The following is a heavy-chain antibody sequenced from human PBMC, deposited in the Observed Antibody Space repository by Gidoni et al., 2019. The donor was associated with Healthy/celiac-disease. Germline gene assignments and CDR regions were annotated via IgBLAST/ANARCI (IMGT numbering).Heavy chain of an antibody. D-gene: IGHD1-20*01. Sequence: EVQLVESGGGLVKPGGSLRLSCAASGFTFSSYSMNWVRQAPGKGLEWVSSISSSSSYIYYADSVKGRFTISRDNAKNSLYLQMNSLRAEDTAVYYCARDLPAATVITGTLDYWGQGTLVTVSS. V-gene: IGHV3-21*01. CDR2: ISSSSSYI. J-gene: IGHJ4*02. CDR1: GFTFSSYS. CDR3: ARDLPAATVITGTLDY.